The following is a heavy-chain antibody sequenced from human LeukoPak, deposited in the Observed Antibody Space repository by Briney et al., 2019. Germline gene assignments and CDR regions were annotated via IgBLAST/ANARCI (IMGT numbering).Heavy chain of an antibody. J-gene: IGHJ4*02. D-gene: IGHD6-19*01. CDR1: GFTFSGYA. V-gene: IGHV3-66*01. Sequence: VQPGGSLRLSCAASGFTFSGYAMSWVRQAPGKGLEWVSIIYSGGGTYYADSVKGRFTISRDNSKNTLYLQMNSLRAEDTAVYYCARDRGYSSGWLDYWGQGTLVTVSS. CDR2: IYSGGGT. CDR3: ARDRGYSSGWLDY.